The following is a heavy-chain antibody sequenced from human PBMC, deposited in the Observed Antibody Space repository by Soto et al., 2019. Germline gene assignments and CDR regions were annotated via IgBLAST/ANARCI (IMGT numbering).Heavy chain of an antibody. Sequence: SETLSLTCAVSGCSISSGGYSCNWIRQPPGKGLEWIGYIYHSGSTYYNPSLKSRVTISVDRSKNTLYLQMNSLRAEDTAVYYCATRRGMKPWIQLWDDYWGQGTLVTVSS. J-gene: IGHJ4*02. CDR2: IYHSGST. D-gene: IGHD5-18*01. V-gene: IGHV4-30-2*01. CDR1: GCSISSGGYS. CDR3: ATRRGMKPWIQLWDDY.